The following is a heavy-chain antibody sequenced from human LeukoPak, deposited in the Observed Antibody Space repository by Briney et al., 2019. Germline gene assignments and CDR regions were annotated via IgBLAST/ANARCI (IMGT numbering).Heavy chain of an antibody. J-gene: IGHJ4*02. CDR1: GYTFSSCA. D-gene: IGHD3-22*01. CDR3: AIHPSDSCGYFSC. V-gene: IGHV7-4-1*02. CDR2: IDTKTGNP. Sequence: ASVKVSCKASGYTFSSCAINWVRQAPGQGLEYMGWIDTKTGNPTYAQGFTGRFVFSLDTSVSTAYLQISSLKAEDTAVYYCAIHPSDSCGYFSCWGQGALVTVSS.